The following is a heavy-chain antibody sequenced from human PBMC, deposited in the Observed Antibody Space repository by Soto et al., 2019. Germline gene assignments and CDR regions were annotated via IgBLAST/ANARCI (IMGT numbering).Heavy chain of an antibody. V-gene: IGHV4-59*08. Sequence: PSETLSLTCTGSGGSISRYYWSWIRQPPGKGLEWIGYIYYSRSTNYNPSLKSRVTISVDTSKNQFSLKLSSVTAADTAVYYCARQKGIPAAGIRWFDPWGQGTQVTVSS. D-gene: IGHD6-13*01. J-gene: IGHJ5*02. CDR2: IYYSRST. CDR1: GGSISRYY. CDR3: ARQKGIPAAGIRWFDP.